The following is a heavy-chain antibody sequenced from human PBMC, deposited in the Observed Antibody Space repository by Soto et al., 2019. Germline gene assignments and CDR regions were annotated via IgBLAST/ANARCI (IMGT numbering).Heavy chain of an antibody. CDR2: IYYSGSN. V-gene: IGHV4-39*01. J-gene: IGHJ4*02. Sequence: SETLSLTCAVSSGSISSSTYYWGWIRQPPGKGLEWIGSIYYSGSNYYNPSLKRRVTISVDTSKNQFSLKLSSVTAADTAVYYCARLREGRLARSFDYWGQGTLVTVSS. CDR3: ARLREGRLARSFDY. CDR1: SGSISSSTYY.